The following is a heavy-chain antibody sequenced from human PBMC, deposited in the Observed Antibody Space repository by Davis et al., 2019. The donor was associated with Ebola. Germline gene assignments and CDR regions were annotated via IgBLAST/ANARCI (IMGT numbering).Heavy chain of an antibody. D-gene: IGHD3-9*01. V-gene: IGHV3-21*01. J-gene: IGHJ4*02. Sequence: GGSLRLSCAASGFTFSSYAMHWVRQAPGKGLGWVSSISSSSSYIYYADSVKGRFTISRDNSKNTLYLQMNSLRAEDTAVYYCAKDAVLRYFDWLPSALPNWGQGTLVTVSS. CDR1: GFTFSSYA. CDR3: AKDAVLRYFDWLPSALPN. CDR2: ISSSSSYI.